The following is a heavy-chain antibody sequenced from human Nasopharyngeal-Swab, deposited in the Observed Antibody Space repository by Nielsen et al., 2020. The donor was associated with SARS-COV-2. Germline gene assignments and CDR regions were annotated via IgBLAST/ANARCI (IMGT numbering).Heavy chain of an antibody. CDR3: ARAGEYRFDY. CDR2: ISWNSGSI. CDR1: GFTFDDYA. Sequence: SLKISCAASGFTFDDYAMHWVRQAPGKGPEWVSGISWNSGSIGYADSVKGRFTISRDNAKNSLYLQMNSLRDEDTAIYYCARAGEYRFDYWGQGTLVTVSS. J-gene: IGHJ4*02. V-gene: IGHV3-9*01. D-gene: IGHD7-27*01.